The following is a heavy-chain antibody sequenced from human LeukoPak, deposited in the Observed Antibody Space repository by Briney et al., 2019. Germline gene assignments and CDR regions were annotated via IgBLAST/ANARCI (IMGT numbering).Heavy chain of an antibody. CDR2: IKQDGSEK. J-gene: IGHJ4*02. CDR1: GFTFSSYG. CDR3: ARDLAYCSSTSCYPGDY. Sequence: GTSPRLSCAASGFTFSSYGMHWVRQAPGKGLEWVANIKQDGSEKYYVDSVKGRFTISRDNAKNSLYLQMNSLRAEDTAVYYCARDLAYCSSTSCYPGDYWGQGTLVTVSS. D-gene: IGHD2-2*01. V-gene: IGHV3-7*01.